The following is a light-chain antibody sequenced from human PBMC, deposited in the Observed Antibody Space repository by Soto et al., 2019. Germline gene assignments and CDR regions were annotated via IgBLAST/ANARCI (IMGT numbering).Light chain of an antibody. CDR1: QSISSW. J-gene: IGKJ2*01. CDR3: QHYSGYSRT. CDR2: KAS. Sequence: DIQMTQSPSTLSASVGDRVTITCRASQSISSWLAWYQQKPGKAPIHLIYKASSLESGVPSRFSGSGSGTEFTLTISNLQPDDFASYYCQHYSGYSRTFGQGTKLEI. V-gene: IGKV1-5*03.